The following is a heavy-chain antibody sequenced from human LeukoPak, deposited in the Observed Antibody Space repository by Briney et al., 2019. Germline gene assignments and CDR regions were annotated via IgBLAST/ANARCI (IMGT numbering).Heavy chain of an antibody. D-gene: IGHD2-2*01. V-gene: IGHV3-30*03. CDR1: GFTFSTYG. J-gene: IGHJ4*02. CDR3: ASGCRNSGSTSCYPF. Sequence: GRSLRLSCAASGFTFSTYGIHWVRQAPGKGLEWVAVISSDGSNKYYADSVKGRFTISRDNSKNTLYLQMNSLGTEDTAVYYCASGCRNSGSTSCYPFWGQGTLVTVSS. CDR2: ISSDGSNK.